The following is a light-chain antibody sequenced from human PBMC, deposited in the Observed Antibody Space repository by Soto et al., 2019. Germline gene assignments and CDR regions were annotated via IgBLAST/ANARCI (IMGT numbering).Light chain of an antibody. J-gene: IGKJ1*01. Sequence: EIVMTQSPATLSLSPGERATLSRRASQSVSSSYLSWYQQKPGQAPRLLIYGASTRATGIPARFSGSGSGTDFTLTISSLQPEDFAVYYCQQDYNLPPTFGQGTKVEIK. CDR3: QQDYNLPPT. V-gene: IGKV3D-7*01. CDR2: GAS. CDR1: QSVSSSY.